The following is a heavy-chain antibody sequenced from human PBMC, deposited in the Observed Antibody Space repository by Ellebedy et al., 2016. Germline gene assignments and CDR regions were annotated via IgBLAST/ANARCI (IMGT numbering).Heavy chain of an antibody. J-gene: IGHJ4*02. D-gene: IGHD6-19*01. CDR1: GYTFSAYG. CDR2: ISTYNGNT. Sequence: ASVKVSXXASGYTFSAYGISWVRQAPGQGLEWMGWISTYNGNTNYAQRLQGRVTMTTDTSTSTAYMELRSLRSDDTAVYYCAKGGSGWYLDYWGQGTLVTVSS. CDR3: AKGGSGWYLDY. V-gene: IGHV1-18*01.